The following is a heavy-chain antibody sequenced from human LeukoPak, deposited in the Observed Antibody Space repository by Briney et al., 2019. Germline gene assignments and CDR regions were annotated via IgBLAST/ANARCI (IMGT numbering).Heavy chain of an antibody. D-gene: IGHD2-21*01. CDR1: GFTFDDYG. Sequence: GGSLRLSCAASGFTFDDYGMSWVRQAPGKGLEWVSGINWNGGSTGYADSVKGRFTISRDNAKNSLYLQINSLRAEDTAVYYCARTGGISAYDYWGQGTLVTVSS. CDR2: INWNGGST. J-gene: IGHJ4*02. CDR3: ARTGGISAYDY. V-gene: IGHV3-20*04.